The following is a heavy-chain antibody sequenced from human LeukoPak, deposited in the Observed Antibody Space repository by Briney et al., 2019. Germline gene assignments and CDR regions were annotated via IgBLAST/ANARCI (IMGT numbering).Heavy chain of an antibody. CDR2: IIPIFGTA. CDR3: ARLGSSGWEYYFDY. J-gene: IGHJ4*02. CDR1: GGTFSSYA. V-gene: IGHV1-69*05. D-gene: IGHD6-19*01. Sequence: SVKVSCKASGGTFSSYAISWVRQAPGRGLEWMGRIIPIFGTANYAQKFQGRVTITTDESTSTAYMELSSLRPEDTAVYYCARLGSSGWEYYFDYWGQGTLVTVSS.